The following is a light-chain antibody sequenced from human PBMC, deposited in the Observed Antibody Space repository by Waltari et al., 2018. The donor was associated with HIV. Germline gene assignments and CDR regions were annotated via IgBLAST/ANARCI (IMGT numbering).Light chain of an antibody. CDR3: QQYNSWPPLT. CDR1: QSVNSN. Sequence: EIVMTQSPATLSVSPGERATLPCRAGQSVNSNLAWYQQKPGQDPRLLIYGASTRATGIPARFSGSGSGTAFTLTISSLQPEDFAVYYCQQYNSWPPLTFGGGTKVEIK. CDR2: GAS. V-gene: IGKV3-15*01. J-gene: IGKJ4*01.